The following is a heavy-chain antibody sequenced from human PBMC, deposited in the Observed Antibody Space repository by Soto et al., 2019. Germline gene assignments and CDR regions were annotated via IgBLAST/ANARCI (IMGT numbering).Heavy chain of an antibody. CDR1: GGSISSGGYY. CDR3: ARGYYGSGNYYNPPLGMDV. V-gene: IGHV4-31*03. Sequence: QVQLQESGPGLVKPSQTLSLTCTVSGGSISSGGYYWSWIRQHPGKGLEWIGYIYYSGSTYYNPSLKSRVTISVGTSKNQFSLKLSSVTAADTAVYWCARGYYGSGNYYNPPLGMDVWGQGTTVTVSS. D-gene: IGHD3-10*01. CDR2: IYYSGST. J-gene: IGHJ6*02.